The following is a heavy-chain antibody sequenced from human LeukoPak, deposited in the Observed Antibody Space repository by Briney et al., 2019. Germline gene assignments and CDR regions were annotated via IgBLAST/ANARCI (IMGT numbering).Heavy chain of an antibody. J-gene: IGHJ4*02. Sequence: GGSLRLSCEASGFTVSSFEISWVRQAPGKGLEWVSNIKSSGGTMDYADSVKGRFTVSRDNSKNTVYLQMNSLRAEDTAVYYCAMTKVALGPSVYFDYWGEGTLVTVPS. CDR3: AMTKVALGPSVYFDY. CDR1: GFTVSSFE. CDR2: IKSSGGTM. V-gene: IGHV3-48*03.